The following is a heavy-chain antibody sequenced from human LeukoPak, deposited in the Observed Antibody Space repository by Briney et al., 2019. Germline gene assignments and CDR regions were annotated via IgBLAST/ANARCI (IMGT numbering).Heavy chain of an antibody. CDR3: ARQVALPSSLAAAGSTWFDP. Sequence: GESLKISCKGSGYSFTSYWIGWVRQMPGKGLEWMGIIYPGDSDTRYSPSFQGQVTISADKSISTAYLQWSSLKASDTAMYYCARQVALPSSLAAAGSTWFDPWGQGTLVTVSS. CDR1: GYSFTSYW. V-gene: IGHV5-51*01. J-gene: IGHJ5*02. D-gene: IGHD6-13*01. CDR2: IYPGDSDT.